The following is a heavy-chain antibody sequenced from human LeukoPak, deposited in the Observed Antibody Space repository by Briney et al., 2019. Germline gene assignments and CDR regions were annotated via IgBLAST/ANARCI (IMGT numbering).Heavy chain of an antibody. J-gene: IGHJ4*02. CDR3: ARWVYDRSGYVDY. D-gene: IGHD3-22*01. V-gene: IGHV4-39*07. CDR2: IYYSGST. Sequence: SETLSLTCTVSGGSISSRSYYWVWIPQPPGKGLEWMGSIYYSGSTYYNPSLKSRVTISVDTSKNQFSLKLSSVTAADTAVYYCARWVYDRSGYVDYWGQGTLVTVSS. CDR1: GGSISSRSYY.